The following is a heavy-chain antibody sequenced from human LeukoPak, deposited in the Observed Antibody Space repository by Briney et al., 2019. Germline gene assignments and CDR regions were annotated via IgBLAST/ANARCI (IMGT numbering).Heavy chain of an antibody. V-gene: IGHV4-30-2*01. CDR3: ARTCSRGWRSEIDGYMDV. CDR2: IYHSGST. J-gene: IGHJ6*03. CDR1: GGSISSGGYY. D-gene: IGHD6-19*01. Sequence: SQTLSLTCTVSGGSISSGGYYWSWIRQPPGKGLEWIGCIYHSGSTYYNPSLKSRVTISVDRSKNQFSLKLSSVTAADTAVYYCARTCSRGWRSEIDGYMDVWGKGTTVTVSS.